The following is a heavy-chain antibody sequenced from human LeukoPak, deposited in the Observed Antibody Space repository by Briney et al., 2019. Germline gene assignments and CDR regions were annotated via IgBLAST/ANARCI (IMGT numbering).Heavy chain of an antibody. V-gene: IGHV3-23*01. CDR1: GFTFSSYV. Sequence: PGGSLRLSCAASGFTFSSYVMSWVRQAPGKGLEWVSAIGGYSLTVYNAQSLKGRFTVSRDNSKNTLYLQVTDLRVDDPAVYYCAKGQMVRGDTTSYYMDAWGKGTRVTVSS. CDR2: IGGYSLTV. J-gene: IGHJ6*03. D-gene: IGHD3-10*01. CDR3: AKGQMVRGDTTSYYMDA.